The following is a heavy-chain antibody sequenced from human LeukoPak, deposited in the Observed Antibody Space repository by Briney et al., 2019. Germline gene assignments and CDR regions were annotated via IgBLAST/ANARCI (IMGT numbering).Heavy chain of an antibody. V-gene: IGHV3-33*06. CDR3: VQEGPRGLAFDI. CDR2: IWYDGSNK. J-gene: IGHJ3*02. CDR1: GFTFSSYG. Sequence: PGGSLRLSCAASGFTFSSYGMHWVRQAPGKGLEWVAVIWYDGSNKYYADSVKGRFAISRDNSKNTLDLQMNSLRAEDTAVYYCVQEGPRGLAFDIWGQGTKVTVSS.